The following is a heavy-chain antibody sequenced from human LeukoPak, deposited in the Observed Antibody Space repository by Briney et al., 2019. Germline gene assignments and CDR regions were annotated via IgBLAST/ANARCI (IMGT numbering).Heavy chain of an antibody. V-gene: IGHV3-9*01. D-gene: IGHD3-9*01. CDR3: ARTPYYDILTGQIDY. CDR2: ISWNSGSI. J-gene: IGHJ4*02. CDR1: RFTFDDYA. Sequence: GGSLRLSCAASRFTFDDYAMHWVRQAPGKGLEWVSGISWNSGSIGYADSVKGRFTISRDNAKNSLYLQMNSLRAEDTALYYCARTPYYDILTGQIDYWGQGTLVTVSS.